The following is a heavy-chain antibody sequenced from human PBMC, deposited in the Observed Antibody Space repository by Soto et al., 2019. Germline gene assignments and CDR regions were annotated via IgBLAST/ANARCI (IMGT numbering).Heavy chain of an antibody. CDR3: ARGYCRRGNGDRLSYSDMDG. V-gene: IGHV1-46*01. CDR2: INPSGDST. Sequence: ASVKVSCTASGYTFTSYYMHWVLQAPGQGLEWMGTINPSGDSTSYAQKFQGRVTVTRDTSTSTVYMEMSGLRSEDTAVYYCARGYCRRGNGDRLSYSDMDGWGKGNTVTV. J-gene: IGHJ6*03. D-gene: IGHD2-15*01. CDR1: GYTFTSYY.